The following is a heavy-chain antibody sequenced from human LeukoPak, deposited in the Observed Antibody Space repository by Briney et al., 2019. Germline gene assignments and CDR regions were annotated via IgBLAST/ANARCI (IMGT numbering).Heavy chain of an antibody. CDR1: GYTFTSYG. CDR2: ISAYNGNT. D-gene: IGHD6-13*01. V-gene: IGHV1-18*01. J-gene: IGHJ4*02. CDR3: ARGSNSSSWYPPFDY. Sequence: ASVKVSCKASGYTFTSYGISWVRQAPGQGLEWMEWISAYNGNTNYAQKLQGRVTMTTDTSTSTAYMELSRLRSDDTAVYYCARGSNSSSWYPPFDYWGQGTLVTVSS.